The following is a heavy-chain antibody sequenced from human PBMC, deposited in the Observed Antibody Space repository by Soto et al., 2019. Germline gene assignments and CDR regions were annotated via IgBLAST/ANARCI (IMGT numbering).Heavy chain of an antibody. CDR3: ARESGYPLDY. Sequence: GASVKVSCKASGYTFTGYYMHWVRQAPGQGLEWMGWINPNSGGTNYAQKFQGRVTITTDTSASTAYMELSSLRSEDTAVYYCARESGYPLDYWGQGTLVTVSS. CDR1: GYTFTGYY. V-gene: IGHV1-2*02. D-gene: IGHD3-22*01. J-gene: IGHJ4*02. CDR2: INPNSGGT.